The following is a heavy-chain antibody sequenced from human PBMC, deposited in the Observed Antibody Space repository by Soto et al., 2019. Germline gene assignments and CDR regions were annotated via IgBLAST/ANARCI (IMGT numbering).Heavy chain of an antibody. J-gene: IGHJ4*02. CDR2: ISGSGGST. V-gene: IGHV3-23*01. D-gene: IGHD6-6*01. CDR1: GFTFSSYA. Sequence: EVQLLESGGGLVQPGGSLRLSCAASGFTFSSYAMSWVRQAPGKGLEWVSAISGSGGSTYYADSVKGRFTISRDNSKNTLYLKMNSLRADDTAVYYCAKDLGRYRSSFFDYWGQGTVVTVSS. CDR3: AKDLGRYRSSFFDY.